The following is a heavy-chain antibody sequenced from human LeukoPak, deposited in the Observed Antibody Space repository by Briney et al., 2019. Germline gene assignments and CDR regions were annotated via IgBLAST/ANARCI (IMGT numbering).Heavy chain of an antibody. CDR1: GGSISSGSYY. J-gene: IGHJ3*02. CDR3: ARASHYYDSSGYYVDAFDI. CDR2: IYTSGST. D-gene: IGHD3-22*01. V-gene: IGHV4-61*02. Sequence: SQTLSLTCTVSGGSISSGSYYWSWIRQPAGKGLEWIWRIYTSGSTNYNPSLKSRVTISVDTSKNQFSLKLSSVTAADTAVYYCARASHYYDSSGYYVDAFDIWGQGTMVTVSS.